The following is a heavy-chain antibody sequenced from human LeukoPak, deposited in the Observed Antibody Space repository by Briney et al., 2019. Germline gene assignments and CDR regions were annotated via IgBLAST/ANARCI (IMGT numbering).Heavy chain of an antibody. J-gene: IGHJ3*02. CDR1: GGSISSYY. Sequence: KSSETLSLTCTVSGGSISSYYWSWIRQPPGKGLEWIGFIYYSGSTNYNPSLKSRVTISVDTSKNQFSLRLSSVTAADTAVYSCARDYFDGSGFSYGGFDIWGQGTVVTVSS. CDR2: IYYSGST. CDR3: ARDYFDGSGFSYGGFDI. D-gene: IGHD3-22*01. V-gene: IGHV4-59*12.